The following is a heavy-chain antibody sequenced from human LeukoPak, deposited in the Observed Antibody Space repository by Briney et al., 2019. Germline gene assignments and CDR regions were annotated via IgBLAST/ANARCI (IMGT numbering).Heavy chain of an antibody. J-gene: IGHJ6*03. D-gene: IGHD6-13*01. Sequence: AAVKVSCKASGYTFTSYGISWVRQAPVQGLEWMGGIIPIFGTANYAQKFQGRVTITADKSTSTAYMELSSLRSEDTAVYYCARGQQQLLYYYYYMDVWGKGTTVTVSS. CDR3: ARGQQQLLYYYYYMDV. V-gene: IGHV1-69*06. CDR2: IIPIFGTA. CDR1: GYTFTSYG.